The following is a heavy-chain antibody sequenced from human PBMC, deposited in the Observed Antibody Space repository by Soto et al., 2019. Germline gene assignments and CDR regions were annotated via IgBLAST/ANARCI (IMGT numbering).Heavy chain of an antibody. CDR3: ARGGVYSGYD. CDR1: GFTFSSYA. D-gene: IGHD5-12*01. V-gene: IGHV3-23*01. Sequence: VQVLESGGGLVQPGGSLRLSYAASGFTFSSYAMSWVRQAPGKGLEWVSTISSSGDSTLYADSVKGRFTISRDNSKNTLYLQVNSLRVEDTAVYYCARGGVYSGYDWGQGTLVTVSS. CDR2: ISSSGDST. J-gene: IGHJ4*02.